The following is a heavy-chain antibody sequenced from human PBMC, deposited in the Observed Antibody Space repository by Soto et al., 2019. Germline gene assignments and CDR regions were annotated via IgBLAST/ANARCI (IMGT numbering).Heavy chain of an antibody. CDR3: ARQVGGYYGSGRFFDY. CDR1: GGSISSSSYY. D-gene: IGHD3-10*01. CDR2: IYYSGST. J-gene: IGHJ4*02. Sequence: QLQLQESGPGLVKPSETLSLTCTVSGGSISSSSYYWGWIRQPPGKGLEWIGSIYYSGSTYYNPSLKSRVTIPVDTSKNQFSLKLSSVTAADTAVYYCARQVGGYYGSGRFFDYWGQGTLVTVSS. V-gene: IGHV4-39*01.